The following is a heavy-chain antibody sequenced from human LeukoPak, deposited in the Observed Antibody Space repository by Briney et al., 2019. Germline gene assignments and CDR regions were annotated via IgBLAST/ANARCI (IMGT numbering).Heavy chain of an antibody. CDR2: INHSGST. CDR1: GGSFSGYY. V-gene: IGHV4-34*01. D-gene: IGHD3-10*01. J-gene: IGHJ4*02. Sequence: SETLSLTCAVYGGSFSGYYWSWIRQPPGKGLEWTGEINHSGSTNYNPSLKSRVTISVDTSKNQFSLKLSSVTAADTAVYYCARRGSGSYYNDLMDYWGQGTLVTVSP. CDR3: ARRGSGSYYNDLMDY.